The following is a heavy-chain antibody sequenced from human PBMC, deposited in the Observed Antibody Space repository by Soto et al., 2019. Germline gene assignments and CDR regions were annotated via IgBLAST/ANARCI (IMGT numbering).Heavy chain of an antibody. CDR2: MNPDVGHT. Sequence: QVQLVQSGAEVKKPGASVKVSCKASGYMFSTYDIMWVRQAPGQGLEWVGGMNPDVGHTGYAQKFQGRVIMTRDSFIKTAYLELSSLRSADTAVDYCARAETYYYGLGSAADYWGQGTLVTVSS. CDR1: GYMFSTYD. J-gene: IGHJ4*02. V-gene: IGHV1-8*01. CDR3: ARAETYYYGLGSAADY. D-gene: IGHD3-10*01.